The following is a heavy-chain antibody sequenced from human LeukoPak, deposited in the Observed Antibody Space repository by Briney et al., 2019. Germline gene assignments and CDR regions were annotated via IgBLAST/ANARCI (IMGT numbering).Heavy chain of an antibody. Sequence: SETLSLTCTVSGGSISSSSYYWGWIRQPPGTGLEWIGNIYYSGSTYYNPSLKSRVTISVDTSKNQFSLKLSSVTAADTAVYYCASSGSYLYYFDYWGQGTLVTVSS. CDR3: ASSGSYLYYFDY. V-gene: IGHV4-39*01. CDR2: IYYSGST. CDR1: GGSISSSSYY. D-gene: IGHD1-26*01. J-gene: IGHJ4*02.